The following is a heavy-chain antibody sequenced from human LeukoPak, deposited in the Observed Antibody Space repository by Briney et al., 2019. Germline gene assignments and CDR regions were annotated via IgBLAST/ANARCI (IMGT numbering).Heavy chain of an antibody. J-gene: IGHJ4*02. D-gene: IGHD3-22*01. Sequence: ASVKVSCKSSGSTFTSYGISWVRQAPGQGLEWMGWISAYTGNTNYEQNCKGRVTMTTDTSTSTAFMELRSLRSDDTAVYYCARSGVGYFYDNTGYYPLDYWGQGTLVTVSS. V-gene: IGHV1-18*01. CDR2: ISAYTGNT. CDR1: GSTFTSYG. CDR3: ARSGVGYFYDNTGYYPLDY.